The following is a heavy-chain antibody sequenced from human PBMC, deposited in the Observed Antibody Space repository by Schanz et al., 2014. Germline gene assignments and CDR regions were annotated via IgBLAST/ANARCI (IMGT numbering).Heavy chain of an antibody. D-gene: IGHD3-10*01. V-gene: IGHV3-33*08. Sequence: VQLLESGGGLVRPGGSLRLSCAASGFTFSNYAMSWVRQAPGKGLEWVAAMSYDGSTKYYADSVKGRFTISRDNSKNARYLQMNSLRADDTAVYYCARANYRRKINFDYWGRGTLVTVSS. CDR2: MSYDGSTK. J-gene: IGHJ4*02. CDR3: ARANYRRKINFDY. CDR1: GFTFSNYA.